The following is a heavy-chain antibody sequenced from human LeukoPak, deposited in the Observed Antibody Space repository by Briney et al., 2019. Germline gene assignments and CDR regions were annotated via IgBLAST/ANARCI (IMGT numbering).Heavy chain of an antibody. D-gene: IGHD2-2*01. CDR3: ARQPLNCTSTSCYAFDI. J-gene: IGHJ3*02. CDR2: INDSGST. V-gene: IGHV4-34*01. Sequence: SETLSLTCAVYGGSVSGYYWSWIRQPPGKGLEWIGEINDSGSTNYNPSLRSRVTMSVDTSKNQFSLNLSSVTAADTAVYYCARQPLNCTSTSCYAFDIWGQGTMVTVSS. CDR1: GGSVSGYY.